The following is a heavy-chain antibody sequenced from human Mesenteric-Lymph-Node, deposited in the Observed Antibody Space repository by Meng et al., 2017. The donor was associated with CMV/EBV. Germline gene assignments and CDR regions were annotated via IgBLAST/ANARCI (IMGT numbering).Heavy chain of an antibody. J-gene: IGHJ4*02. Sequence: GGSLRLSCTASGFTFGDYAMSWVRQAPGKGLEWVGRIKSKTDGGTTDYAAPVKGRFTISRDDAKNTLYLQMNSLKTEDTAVYYCTTAVVGSSSSPFDYWGQGTLVTVSS. CDR2: IKSKTDGGTT. D-gene: IGHD6-6*01. V-gene: IGHV3-15*01. CDR3: TTAVVGSSSSPFDY. CDR1: GFTFGDYA.